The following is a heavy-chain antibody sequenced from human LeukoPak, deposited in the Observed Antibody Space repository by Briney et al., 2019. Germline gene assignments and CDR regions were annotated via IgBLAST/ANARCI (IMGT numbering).Heavy chain of an antibody. J-gene: IGHJ6*02. D-gene: IGHD3-16*01. V-gene: IGHV1-2*02. Sequence: GASVTVSCKASGYSLTGYFMQRVRQAPGQGLEWMGWINPNSGDTNYAQKFQGRVTMTRDTSISTAYMELSRLRSDDAAVYYCARRFYYAMDVWGQGTTVTVSS. CDR3: ARRFYYAMDV. CDR1: GYSLTGYF. CDR2: INPNSGDT.